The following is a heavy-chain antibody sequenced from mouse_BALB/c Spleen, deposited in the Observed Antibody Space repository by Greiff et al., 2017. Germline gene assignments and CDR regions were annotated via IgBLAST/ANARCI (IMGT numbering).Heavy chain of an antibody. CDR1: GYTFTEYI. Sequence: QVQLQQSGAGLVKPGASVKLSCTASGYTFTEYIIHWVKQRPGQGLEWIGWFYPGSGSTKYNEKFKDKATLTADKSSSTVYMELSRLTSEDTAVYSGARHEESGYYGMDYWGQGTSVTVSS. CDR3: ARHEESGYYGMDY. CDR2: FYPGSGST. J-gene: IGHJ4*01. D-gene: IGHD1-3*01. V-gene: IGHV1-62-2*01.